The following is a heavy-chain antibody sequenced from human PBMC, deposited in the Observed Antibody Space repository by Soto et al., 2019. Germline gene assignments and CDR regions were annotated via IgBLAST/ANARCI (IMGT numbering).Heavy chain of an antibody. Sequence: QVQLQQWGAGLLKPSETLSLTCAVYGGSFSGYYWSWIRQPPGKGLEWIGEINHSGSTNYNPSLKSRVTISVDTSKNQFSLKLSSVTAADTAVYYCVRGRIRITIFGVVMATFDYWGQGTLVTVSS. CDR2: INHSGST. D-gene: IGHD3-3*01. CDR3: VRGRIRITIFGVVMATFDY. V-gene: IGHV4-34*01. CDR1: GGSFSGYY. J-gene: IGHJ4*02.